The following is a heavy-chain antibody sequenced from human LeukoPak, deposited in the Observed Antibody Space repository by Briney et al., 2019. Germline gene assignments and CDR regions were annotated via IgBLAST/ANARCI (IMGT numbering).Heavy chain of an antibody. CDR3: ARHLTYYYDSSGYSNAFDI. Sequence: SETLSLTCTVSGGSISSYYWSWIRQPPGKGLEGIGYIYTSGSTNYNHSLKSRVTISVDTSKNQFSLKLSSVTAADTAVYYCARHLTYYYDSSGYSNAFDIWGQGTMVTVSS. CDR2: IYTSGST. J-gene: IGHJ3*02. CDR1: GGSISSYY. V-gene: IGHV4-4*09. D-gene: IGHD3-22*01.